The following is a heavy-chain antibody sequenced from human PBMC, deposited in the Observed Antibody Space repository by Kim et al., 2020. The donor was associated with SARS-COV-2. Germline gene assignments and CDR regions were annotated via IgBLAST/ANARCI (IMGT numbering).Heavy chain of an antibody. CDR3: SKETNNQYYFDY. J-gene: IGHJ4*02. CDR2: ISDSGAST. D-gene: IGHD1-20*01. V-gene: IGHV3-23*01. CDR1: GFPFHNHG. Sequence: GGSLRLSCAVSGFPFHNHGMNWVRQAPGKGLEWVSAISDSGASTAYADSAKGRFTISRDNSKNTLVLQMNSLRVEDTATYYCSKETNNQYYFDYWGRGTLVTVSS.